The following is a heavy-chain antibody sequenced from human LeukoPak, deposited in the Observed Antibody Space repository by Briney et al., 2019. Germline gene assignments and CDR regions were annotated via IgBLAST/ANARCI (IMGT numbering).Heavy chain of an antibody. J-gene: IGHJ6*02. V-gene: IGHV3-9*01. CDR2: INWNGGGT. CDR3: AKHLTATNTYIFFGLDV. CDR1: GFSFKDYG. Sequence: PPGGSLRLSCAATGFSFKDYGMHWVRQPPGKRLECVSAINWNGGGTDYADSVKGRFTISRDNAKNSLYLHLSSLRPEDTALYYCAKHLTATNTYIFFGLDVWGQGTSVTVSS. D-gene: IGHD1-26*01.